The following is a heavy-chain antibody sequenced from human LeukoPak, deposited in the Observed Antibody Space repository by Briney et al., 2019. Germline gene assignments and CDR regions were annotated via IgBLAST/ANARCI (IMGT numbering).Heavy chain of an antibody. CDR1: GGSISSSGYY. CDR2: IFYSGST. Sequence: SEALSLTCTVSGGSISSSGYYWGWIRQPPGKGLEWIGSIFYSGSTYHNPSLKSRVTISVDTSKNQFSLKLSSVTAADTAVYYCARHLTTVTPWYFDYWGQGTLVTVSP. CDR3: ARHLTTVTPWYFDY. D-gene: IGHD4-17*01. V-gene: IGHV4-39*01. J-gene: IGHJ4*02.